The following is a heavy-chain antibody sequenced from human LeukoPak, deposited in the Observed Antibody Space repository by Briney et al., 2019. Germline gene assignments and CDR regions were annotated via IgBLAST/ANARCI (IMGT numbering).Heavy chain of an antibody. J-gene: IGHJ6*02. CDR3: AKDLNGYNLNYYSYGMDV. V-gene: IGHV3-23*01. CDR2: ISGRGGST. Sequence: GGSLRLSCAASGFTFSSYAMNWVRQAPGKGLEWVSTISGRGGSTYYADSVKGRFTISRDNSKNTLYLQMNSLRAEDTAVYYCAKDLNGYNLNYYSYGMDVWGQGTTVTVSS. CDR1: GFTFSSYA. D-gene: IGHD5-24*01.